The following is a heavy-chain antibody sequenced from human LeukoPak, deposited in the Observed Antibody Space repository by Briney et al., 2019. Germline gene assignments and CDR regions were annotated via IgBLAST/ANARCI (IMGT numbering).Heavy chain of an antibody. CDR2: IYFSGGT. J-gene: IGHJ4*02. D-gene: IGHD6-19*01. CDR3: ARDNYGWYYFDY. Sequence: SETLSLTCTVSGDSISSSNCYWGWIRQPPGKGLEWIGSIYFSGGTYYNASLKSRVTISVDTSKNQFSLKLSSVTPADTAVYYCARDNYGWYYFDYWGQGTLVTVSS. CDR1: GDSISSSNCY. V-gene: IGHV4-39*07.